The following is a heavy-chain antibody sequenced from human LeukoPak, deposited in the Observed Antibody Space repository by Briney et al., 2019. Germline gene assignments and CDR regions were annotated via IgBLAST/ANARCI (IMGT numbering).Heavy chain of an antibody. D-gene: IGHD3-22*01. J-gene: IGHJ4*02. CDR1: GASISGSSYF. Sequence: SETLSLTCAFSGASISGSSYFWGWIRQPPGRGLEWIGSIYYSGSTYYNPSLKSRVTISVDTSKNQFSLNLSSVTAAGTAVYYCAKVTRNHYYDSSGYFDYWGQGTLVTVSS. V-gene: IGHV4-39*01. CDR3: AKVTRNHYYDSSGYFDY. CDR2: IYYSGST.